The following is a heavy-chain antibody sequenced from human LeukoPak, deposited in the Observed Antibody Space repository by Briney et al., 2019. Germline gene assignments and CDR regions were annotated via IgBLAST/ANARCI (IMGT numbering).Heavy chain of an antibody. J-gene: IGHJ6*03. CDR2: ISSNGGST. CDR3: ARDMTYCSGGTCYTYYFYYMDV. Sequence: GGSLRLSCAASGFTFSNYAMHWVRQAPGKGLEFVSAISSNGGSTYYGNSVKGRFTISRDNSKNTLYLQMGSLRPEDMAVYYCARDMTYCSGGTCYTYYFYYMDVWGNGTTVTVSS. CDR1: GFTFSNYA. D-gene: IGHD2-15*01. V-gene: IGHV3-64*01.